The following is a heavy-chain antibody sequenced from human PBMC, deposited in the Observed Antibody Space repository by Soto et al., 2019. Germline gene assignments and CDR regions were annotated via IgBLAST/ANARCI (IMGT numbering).Heavy chain of an antibody. Sequence: PGGSLRLSCAASGFPFSSYGMHWVRQAPGKGLEWVAVISYDGSNKYYADSVRGRFTISRDNSKNTLYLQMNSLRAEDTAVYYCAKVRTAMVNVVDYWGQGTLVTVSS. V-gene: IGHV3-30*18. D-gene: IGHD5-18*01. J-gene: IGHJ4*02. CDR1: GFPFSSYG. CDR3: AKVRTAMVNVVDY. CDR2: ISYDGSNK.